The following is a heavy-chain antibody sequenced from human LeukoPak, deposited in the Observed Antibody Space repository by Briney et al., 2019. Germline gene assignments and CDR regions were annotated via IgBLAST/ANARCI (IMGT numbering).Heavy chain of an antibody. D-gene: IGHD2-15*01. CDR1: GGSISSSSYY. V-gene: IGHV4-39*01. CDR2: IYYSGST. Sequence: PSETLSLTCTVSGGSISSSSYYWGWIRQPPGKGLEWIGSIYYSGSTYHNPSLKSRVTISVDTSKNQFSLKLSSVTAADTAVYYCARYGGTNTPFDYWGQGTLVTVSS. CDR3: ARYGGTNTPFDY. J-gene: IGHJ4*02.